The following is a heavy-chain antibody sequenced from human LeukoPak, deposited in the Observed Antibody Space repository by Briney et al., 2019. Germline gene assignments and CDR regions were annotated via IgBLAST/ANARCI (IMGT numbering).Heavy chain of an antibody. Sequence: SETLSLTCTVSGGSTSSYYWSWIRQPPGKGLGWIGYIYYSGSTNYNPSLKSRVTISVDTSKNQFSLKLSSVTAADTAVYYCASDILTGYYGMDVWGQGTTVTVSS. CDR1: GGSTSSYY. CDR2: IYYSGST. D-gene: IGHD3-9*01. V-gene: IGHV4-59*01. CDR3: ASDILTGYYGMDV. J-gene: IGHJ6*02.